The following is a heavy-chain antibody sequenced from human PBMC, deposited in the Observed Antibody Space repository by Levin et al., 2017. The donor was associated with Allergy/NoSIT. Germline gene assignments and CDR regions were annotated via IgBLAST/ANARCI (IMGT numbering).Heavy chain of an antibody. D-gene: IGHD4-23*01. CDR2: ISYSGST. Sequence: SETLSLTCTVSGGSISTYYWTWIRQPPGKGLEWIGYISYSGSTSYTPSLKGRVTISVDTSKNQFSLKLNSVTAADTAVYYCAREEGGYGGNTCDYWGEGTLVTVSS. J-gene: IGHJ4*02. V-gene: IGHV4-59*01. CDR1: GGSISTYY. CDR3: AREEGGYGGNTCDY.